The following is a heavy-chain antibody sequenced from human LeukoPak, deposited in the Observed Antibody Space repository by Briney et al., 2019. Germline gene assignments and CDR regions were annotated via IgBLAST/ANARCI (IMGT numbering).Heavy chain of an antibody. CDR1: GYSFTGYY. CDR2: INPISGGT. D-gene: IGHD6-19*01. J-gene: IGHJ4*02. CDR3: ARQVAGTLFYFDY. V-gene: IGHV1-2*06. Sequence: ASVKVSCKASGYSFTGYYLHWVRQAPGQGLEWMGRINPISGGTINAQKFQGRVTMTRDTSISTVYMELSRLKSDDTAVFYCARQVAGTLFYFDYWGQGALVTVSS.